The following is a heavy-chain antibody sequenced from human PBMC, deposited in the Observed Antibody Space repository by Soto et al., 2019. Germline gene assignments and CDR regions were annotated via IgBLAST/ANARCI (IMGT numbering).Heavy chain of an antibody. V-gene: IGHV1-46*01. CDR1: GYTFTSYY. D-gene: IGHD2-2*01. J-gene: IGHJ4*02. CDR3: ARGFCTTTTCLVGDF. CDR2: INPSGGST. Sequence: QVQLVQSGAEVKKPGASVKISCKSSGYTFTSYYMHWVRQAPGQGLEWMGMINPSGGSTNCAQRFQGRVTMTRDTSTSTVYMDLSDLRSEDTAVYYCARGFCTTTTCLVGDFWGQGTLVTVSS.